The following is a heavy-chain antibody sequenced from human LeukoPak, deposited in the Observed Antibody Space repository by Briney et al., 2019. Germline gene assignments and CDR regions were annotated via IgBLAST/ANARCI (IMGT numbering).Heavy chain of an antibody. J-gene: IGHJ4*02. V-gene: IGHV4-61*02. CDR3: ATSLSSWYDY. CDR2: VYISGST. D-gene: IGHD6-13*01. Sequence: NTSETLSLTCTVSGGSITSGSYYWSWIRQPAGKGLECIGRVYISGSTNYNPSLAGRATISIDTSKNQFSLKLSSVTAADTAVYYCATSLSSWYDYWGQGTLVTVSS. CDR1: GGSITSGSYY.